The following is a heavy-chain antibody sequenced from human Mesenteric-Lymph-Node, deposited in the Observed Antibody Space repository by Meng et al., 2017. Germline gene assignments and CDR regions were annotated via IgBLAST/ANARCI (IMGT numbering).Heavy chain of an antibody. V-gene: IGHV3-7*01. J-gene: IGHJ4*02. Sequence: GGFLRLSCAASGFTFSSYYMTWARQAPGKGLEWVGNIKQDGSEKYYVGSAKGRFTISRDNTKTSLYLQMNSLRVEDTAVYYCVRQRGGVMVWGQGTLVTVSS. CDR3: VRQRGGVMV. CDR2: IKQDGSEK. CDR1: GFTFSSYY. D-gene: IGHD3-3*01.